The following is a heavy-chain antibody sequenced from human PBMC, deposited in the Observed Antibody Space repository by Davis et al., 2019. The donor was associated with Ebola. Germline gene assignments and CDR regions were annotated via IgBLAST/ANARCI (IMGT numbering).Heavy chain of an antibody. CDR2: INPYSGGT. Sequence: ASVKVSCKASGYTFTDYYLQWVRQAPGQGLEWMGSINPYSGGTNYPQKFQGRVTMTRDTSIRTAYMDLTGPTSDDTAVYYCYVVTKGYWGQGTLVTVSS. J-gene: IGHJ4*02. V-gene: IGHV1-2*02. CDR1: GYTFTDYY. D-gene: IGHD2-21*02. CDR3: YVVTKGY.